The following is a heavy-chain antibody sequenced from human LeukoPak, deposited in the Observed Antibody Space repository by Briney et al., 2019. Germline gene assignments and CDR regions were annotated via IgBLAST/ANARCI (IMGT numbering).Heavy chain of an antibody. Sequence: PSETLSLTCTVSGGSISSTTHYWGWIRQPPGKGLEWIGNIYHSGSTYYNPSLKSRVTISLDTSKNQFSLKLSSVTAADTAIYYCARKDPGYSGYSDFDYWGQGTLVTVSS. J-gene: IGHJ4*02. CDR1: GGSISSTTHY. D-gene: IGHD5-12*01. V-gene: IGHV4-39*07. CDR3: ARKDPGYSGYSDFDY. CDR2: IYHSGST.